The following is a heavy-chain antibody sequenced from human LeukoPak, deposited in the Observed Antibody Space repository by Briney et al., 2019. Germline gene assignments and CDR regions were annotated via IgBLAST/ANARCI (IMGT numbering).Heavy chain of an antibody. J-gene: IGHJ4*02. CDR2: IWYDGGNK. CDR3: AKGSYYDSSGSFYFDY. Sequence: GGSLRLSCAASGFTFSSYGMHWVRQAPGKGLEWVAVIWYDGGNKYYTDSVKGRFTISRDNSKNTLYVQVNSLGTEDTAAYYCAKGSYYDSSGSFYFDYWGQGTLVTVSS. D-gene: IGHD3-22*01. V-gene: IGHV3-33*06. CDR1: GFTFSSYG.